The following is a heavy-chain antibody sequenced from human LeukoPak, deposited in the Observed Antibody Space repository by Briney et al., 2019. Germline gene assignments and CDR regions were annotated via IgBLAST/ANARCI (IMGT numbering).Heavy chain of an antibody. CDR2: IYSSGTT. J-gene: IGHJ4*02. D-gene: IGHD3-10*01. CDR1: GGSTINYF. CDR3: ARAEGSGSGAYTLDY. Sequence: SETLSLTCTVSGGSTINYFRSWIRQPARKGLEWIGHIYSSGTTHYNPSLNNRVTISLDTSKSQFSLHLNSVTAADTAVYYCARAEGSGSGAYTLDYWGQGILVTVSS. V-gene: IGHV4-4*07.